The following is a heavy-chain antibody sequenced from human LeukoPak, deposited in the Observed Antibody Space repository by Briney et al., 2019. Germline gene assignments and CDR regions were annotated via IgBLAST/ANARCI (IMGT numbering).Heavy chain of an antibody. CDR2: IYHSGST. V-gene: IGHV4-38-2*02. D-gene: IGHD3-3*01. Sequence: SETLSLTCTVSGYSISSGYYWGWIRQPPGKGLEWIGSIYHSGSTYYNPSLKSRVTISVDTSKNKFSLKLSSETAADTAVYYCARSPTYYDFWSGYLFDWFDPWGQGTLVTVSS. CDR3: ARSPTYYDFWSGYLFDWFDP. CDR1: GYSISSGYY. J-gene: IGHJ5*02.